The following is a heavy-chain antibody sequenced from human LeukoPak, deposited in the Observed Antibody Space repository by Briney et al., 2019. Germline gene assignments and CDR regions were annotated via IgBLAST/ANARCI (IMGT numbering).Heavy chain of an antibody. V-gene: IGHV4-59*01. CDR3: ARDRTERIFDL. CDR2: IYYSGST. J-gene: IGHJ2*01. D-gene: IGHD1-26*01. Sequence: SETLSLICTVSGGSISSYYWSWIRQPPGKGLEWIGYIYYSGSTNYNPSLKSRVTISVNTSKNQFSLKLSSVTAADTAVYYCARDRTERIFDLWGRGTLVTVSS. CDR1: GGSISSYY.